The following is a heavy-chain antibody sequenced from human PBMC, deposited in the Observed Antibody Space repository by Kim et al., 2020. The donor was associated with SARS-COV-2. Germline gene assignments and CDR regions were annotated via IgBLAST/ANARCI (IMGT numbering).Heavy chain of an antibody. J-gene: IGHJ6*02. V-gene: IGHV7-4-1*02. CDR2: INTNTGNP. CDR3: ARVAHLYYYYYYGMDV. Sequence: ASVKVSCKASGYTFTSYAMNWVRQAPGQGLEWMGWINTNTGNPTYAQGFTGRFVFSLDTSVSTAYLQISSLKAEDTAVYYCARVAHLYYYYYYGMDVWGQGTTVTVSS. CDR1: GYTFTSYA.